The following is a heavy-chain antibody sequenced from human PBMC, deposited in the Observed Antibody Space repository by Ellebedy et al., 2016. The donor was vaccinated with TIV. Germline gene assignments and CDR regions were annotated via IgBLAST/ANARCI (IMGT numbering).Heavy chain of an antibody. V-gene: IGHV3-15*07. CDR2: IKSKRDGETT. D-gene: IGHD3-3*01. J-gene: IGHJ4*02. Sequence: GESLKISCAASGFTFGRAWMNWVRQTPGKGLEWVGRIKSKRDGETTEYAAPVKGRFTISRDDSDNMLSLQMNSLKAEDTAVYSCTTGFSTAWHDHCWGQGTLVTVSS. CDR3: TTGFSTAWHDHC. CDR1: GFTFGRAW.